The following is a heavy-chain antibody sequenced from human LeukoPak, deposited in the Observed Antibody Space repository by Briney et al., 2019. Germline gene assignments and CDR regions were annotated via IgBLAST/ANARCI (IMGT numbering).Heavy chain of an antibody. CDR1: GSTFTSYA. CDR2: ISGGGENT. Sequence: GGSLRLSCAASGSTFTSYAMSWIRQAPGKGLEWVSAISGGGENTHYADSVKGRFTISRDNSKNTLYLQMNSLRAEDTATYYCAKPRAMTTGVGRYFDFWGRGTLVTVSS. V-gene: IGHV3-23*01. CDR3: AKPRAMTTGVGRYFDF. J-gene: IGHJ2*01. D-gene: IGHD1-1*01.